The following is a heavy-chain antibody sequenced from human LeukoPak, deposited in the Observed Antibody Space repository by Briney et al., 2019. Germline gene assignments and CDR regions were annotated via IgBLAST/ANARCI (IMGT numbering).Heavy chain of an antibody. J-gene: IGHJ1*01. CDR3: ARDPQQLVPGGYFQH. V-gene: IGHV3-11*04. CDR1: GFTFSDYY. D-gene: IGHD6-13*01. CDR2: ISSSGSTI. Sequence: GGSLRLSCAASGFTFSDYYMSWIRQAPGKGLEWVSYISSSGSTIYYADSVKGRFTISRDNATNSLYLQMNSLRAEDTAVYYCARDPQQLVPGGYFQHWGQGTLLTVSS.